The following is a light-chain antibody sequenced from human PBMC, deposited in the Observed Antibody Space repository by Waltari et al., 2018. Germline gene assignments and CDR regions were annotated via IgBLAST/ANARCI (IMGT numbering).Light chain of an antibody. CDR1: SGHSSFV. V-gene: IGLV4-69*01. Sequence: QLVLTQPPSASASLGASVKLTCTLSSGHSSFVIAWHQQQPGKGPRYLMTLNTDGGHTKGDGIPDRFSGSTSGAERSLTYASLQSEDEADYFCQTWGTGIVVFGGGTKLTVL. CDR3: QTWGTGIVV. CDR2: LNTDGGH. J-gene: IGLJ2*01.